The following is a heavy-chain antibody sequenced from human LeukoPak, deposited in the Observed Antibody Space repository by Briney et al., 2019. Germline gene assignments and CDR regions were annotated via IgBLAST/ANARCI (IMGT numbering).Heavy chain of an antibody. CDR1: AYILTGYY. CDR3: AQEVIFPPTLNY. CDR2: INPNSGDT. J-gene: IGHJ4*02. V-gene: IGHV1-2*02. D-gene: IGHD3-22*01. Sequence: ASVKVSCKTSAYILTGYYMHWVRQAPGQGLEWMGRINPNSGDTYYGQKFQGRVTMTRDTSLSTAYMELSRLRSDDTAVFYCAQEVIFPPTLNYWGQGTLVTVSS.